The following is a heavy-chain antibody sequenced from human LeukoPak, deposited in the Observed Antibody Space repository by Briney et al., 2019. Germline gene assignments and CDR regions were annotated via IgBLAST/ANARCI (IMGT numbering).Heavy chain of an antibody. CDR1: GVSFSGYY. CDR3: ARKGQGIVVVPAAMAFDY. Sequence: SENLSLNCAVYGVSFSGYYWSWIRQPPGNGLEWIGEINHSGSTNYNPSLKRRVTISVDTSKNQSSLKLSSVTAADTAVYYCARKGQGIVVVPAAMAFDYWGQGTLVTVSS. J-gene: IGHJ4*02. D-gene: IGHD2-2*01. CDR2: INHSGST. V-gene: IGHV4-34*01.